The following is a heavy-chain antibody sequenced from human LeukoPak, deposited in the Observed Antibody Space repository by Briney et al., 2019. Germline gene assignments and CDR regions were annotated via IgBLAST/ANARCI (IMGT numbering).Heavy chain of an antibody. J-gene: IGHJ4*02. CDR2: IYYSGST. CDR3: ATLGNYYYDSSGTGDY. D-gene: IGHD3-22*01. V-gene: IGHV4-59*01. Sequence: SETLSLTCTVSGGSISSYYWSWIRQPPGKGLEWIGYIYYSGSTNYDPSLKSPVTISVDTSKNQFSLKLSSVTAADTAVYYCATLGNYYYDSSGTGDYWGQGTLVTVSS. CDR1: GGSISSYY.